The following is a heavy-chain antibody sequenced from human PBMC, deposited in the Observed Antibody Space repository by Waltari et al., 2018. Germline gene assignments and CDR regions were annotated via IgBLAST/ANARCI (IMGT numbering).Heavy chain of an antibody. CDR1: GFTFSSYR. Sequence: EVQLVESGGGLVKPGGSLRLSCAASGFTFSSYRMNWVRQAPGKGLEWVSSITSSSTYTYYADSGKGRFTISRDNARNSLVVEMKSLRAEDTAVYYCARDLGSRGPRGMDVWGQGTTVIVS. J-gene: IGHJ6*02. CDR3: ARDLGSRGPRGMDV. D-gene: IGHD2-2*01. CDR2: ITSSSTYT. V-gene: IGHV3-21*01.